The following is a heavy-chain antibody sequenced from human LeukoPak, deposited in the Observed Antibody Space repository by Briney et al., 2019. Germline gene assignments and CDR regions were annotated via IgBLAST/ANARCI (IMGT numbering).Heavy chain of an antibody. D-gene: IGHD3-10*01. J-gene: IGHJ1*01. CDR2: VGNDGSDK. CDR3: AFPVREPQL. CDR1: GFPFSTYS. V-gene: IGHV3-7*01. Sequence: QPGGSLRLSSTVSGFPFSTYSMGWLRQTEGKELGWVAMVGNDGSDKYYVGSLKGRFTISRDNAKNSLFLQMSSLTAEGTALYYCAFPVREPQLWGRGTLVTVSS.